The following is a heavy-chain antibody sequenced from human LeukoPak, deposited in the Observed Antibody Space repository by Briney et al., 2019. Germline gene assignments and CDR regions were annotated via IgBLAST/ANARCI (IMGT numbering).Heavy chain of an antibody. Sequence: PSETLSLTCAVYGGSFSGYYWSWIRQPPGKGLEWIGEINHSGSTNYNPSLKSRVTISVDTSKNQFSLKLSSVTAADTAVNYCARGPTVTTFGYYYYYYMDVWGKGTTVTVSS. J-gene: IGHJ6*03. CDR1: GGSFSGYY. CDR2: INHSGST. CDR3: ARGPTVTTFGYYYYYYMDV. V-gene: IGHV4-34*01. D-gene: IGHD4-17*01.